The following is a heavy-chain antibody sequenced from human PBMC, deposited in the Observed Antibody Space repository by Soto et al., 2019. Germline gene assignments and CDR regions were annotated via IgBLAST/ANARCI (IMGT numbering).Heavy chain of an antibody. D-gene: IGHD2-2*02. CDR2: ISAYNGNT. V-gene: IGHV1-18*01. CDR1: GYTFTSYG. Sequence: ASVKVSCKASGYTFTSYGISWVRQAPGQGLEWMGWISAYNGNTKYAQKLQGRVTMTTDTSTSTAYMELRSLRSEDTAVYFCARDRYCSSTSCYIVLDPWGQGTLVTVSS. CDR3: ARDRYCSSTSCYIVLDP. J-gene: IGHJ5*02.